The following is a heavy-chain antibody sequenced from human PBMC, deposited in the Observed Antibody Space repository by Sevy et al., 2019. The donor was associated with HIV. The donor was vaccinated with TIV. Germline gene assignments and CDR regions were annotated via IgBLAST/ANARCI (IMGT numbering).Heavy chain of an antibody. J-gene: IGHJ4*02. CDR1: GGSITSLY. Sequence: SETLSLTCTVSGGSITSLYWNWIRQPPGKGLEWFANIYYNGHINYNPSPKRRVTLSLDTSKNQFSLRLSSVTAADTAMYYCAGENACGRGYSWGQGTLVTVSS. CDR3: AGENACGRGYS. CDR2: IYYNGHI. V-gene: IGHV4-59*08. D-gene: IGHD2-21*01.